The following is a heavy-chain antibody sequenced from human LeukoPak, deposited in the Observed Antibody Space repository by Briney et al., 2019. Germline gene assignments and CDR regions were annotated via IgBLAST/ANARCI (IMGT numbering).Heavy chain of an antibody. D-gene: IGHD2-15*01. J-gene: IGHJ4*02. CDR2: ISYSGST. V-gene: IGHV4-59*01. Sequence: SETLSLTCTVSGGSISNYYWNWIRQPPGKGLEWIGYISYSGSTNYNSTLRSRVTMSVDTSKNQLSLKLSSVTAADTAVYYCARGYCSGGTCYRTFFDQWGQGTLVTVSS. CDR3: ARGYCSGGTCYRTFFDQ. CDR1: GGSISNYY.